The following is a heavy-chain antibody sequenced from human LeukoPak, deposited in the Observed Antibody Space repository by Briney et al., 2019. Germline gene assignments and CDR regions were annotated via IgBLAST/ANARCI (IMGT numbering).Heavy chain of an antibody. CDR1: GGSISSYY. V-gene: IGHV4-59*01. D-gene: IGHD6-6*01. CDR2: IYYSGST. J-gene: IGHJ6*02. CDR3: ARVYSSSSLVYYYGMDV. Sequence: SETLSLTCTVSGGSISSYYWSWIRQPPGKGLEWIGYIYYSGSTNYNPSPKSRVTISVDTSKNQFSLKLSSVTAADTAVYYCARVYSSSSLVYYYGMDVWGQGTTVTVSS.